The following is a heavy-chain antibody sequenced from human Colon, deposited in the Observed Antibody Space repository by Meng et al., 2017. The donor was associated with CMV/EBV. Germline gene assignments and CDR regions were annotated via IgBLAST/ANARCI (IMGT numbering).Heavy chain of an antibody. J-gene: IGHJ4*02. CDR2: IKSSAKGGTR. CDR1: GFTFRDAW. D-gene: IGHD6-6*01. CDR3: TTDRAIGPRPLFDF. Sequence: GGSLRLSCVFSGFTFRDAWLGWVRLAPGRGPEWIARIKSSAKGGTRDYAAPVSGRFDVSRDDSQNTVYLQMNSLRGEDTAVYYCTTDRAIGPRPLFDFWGQGTPVTVSS. V-gene: IGHV3-15*05.